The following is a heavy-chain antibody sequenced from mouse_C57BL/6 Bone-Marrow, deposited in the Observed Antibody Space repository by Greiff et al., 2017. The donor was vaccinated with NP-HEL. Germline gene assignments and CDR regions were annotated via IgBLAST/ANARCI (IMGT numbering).Heavy chain of an antibody. CDR1: GYTFTSYG. V-gene: IGHV1-81*01. Sequence: VKLMESGAELARPGASVKLSCKASGYTFTSYGISWVKQRTGQGLEWIGEIYPRSGNTYYNEKFKGKATLTADKSSSTAYMELRSLTSEDSAVYFCARGEAGYFDYWGQGTTLTVSS. CDR2: IYPRSGNT. J-gene: IGHJ2*01. CDR3: ARGEAGYFDY.